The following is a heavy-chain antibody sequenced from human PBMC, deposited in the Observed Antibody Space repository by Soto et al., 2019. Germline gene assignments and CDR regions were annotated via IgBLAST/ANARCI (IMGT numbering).Heavy chain of an antibody. CDR3: ERLIPWFGELFQYYYYGMDV. CDR1: GYTFTKYW. V-gene: IGHV5-51*01. CDR2: IYPDDSDT. Sequence: GESLKISCQASGYTFTKYWVGWVRQMPGKGLEWMGIIYPDDSDTRYSPSFQGHVTISADKSISTAYLQWSSLKASDTAMYYCERLIPWFGELFQYYYYGMDVWGQGTTVTVSS. D-gene: IGHD3-10*01. J-gene: IGHJ6*02.